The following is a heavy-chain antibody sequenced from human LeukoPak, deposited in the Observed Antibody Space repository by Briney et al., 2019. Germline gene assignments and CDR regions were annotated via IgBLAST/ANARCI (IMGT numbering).Heavy chain of an antibody. CDR3: SRENGAFSPFVY. J-gene: IGHJ4*02. CDR2: ISLTGLT. CDR1: GGSISNTNW. D-gene: IGHD2-8*01. Sequence: NPSETLSLSCGVSGGSISNTNWWCWVRHPPRQRLEWIGEISLTGLTHYNPSLESRFTVSLDKSKNQLSLNLTSVTAADTAVYYCSRENGAFSPFVYWGEGTLVTVLS. V-gene: IGHV4-4*02.